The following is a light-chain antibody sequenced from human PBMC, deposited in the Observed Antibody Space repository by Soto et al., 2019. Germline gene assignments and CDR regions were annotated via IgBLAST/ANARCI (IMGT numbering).Light chain of an antibody. Sequence: QTVVTQEPSFSVSPGATVTLTCGLSSGSVSTNNYPSWYQQTPGQAPLTLIYSTYTRSSGVPDRFSASILGNKAALTITGAQADDESDYYCVLYMGSGIWVFGGGTKLTVL. CDR1: SGSVSTNNY. CDR3: VLYMGSGIWV. J-gene: IGLJ3*02. CDR2: STY. V-gene: IGLV8-61*01.